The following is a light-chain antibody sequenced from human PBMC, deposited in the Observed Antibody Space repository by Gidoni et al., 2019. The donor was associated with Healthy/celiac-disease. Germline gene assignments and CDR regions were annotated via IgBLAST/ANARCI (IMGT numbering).Light chain of an antibody. Sequence: IVLPQPPGTLSLSPGERATLSCRVSQSVSSSYLAWYQQKPGQAPRLLIYGASSRATGIPDRVSGSGSGTDLTLTISRLEPEDFAVYYCQQYGSSPWTFGQGTKVEIK. CDR1: QSVSSSY. V-gene: IGKV3-20*01. J-gene: IGKJ1*01. CDR2: GAS. CDR3: QQYGSSPWT.